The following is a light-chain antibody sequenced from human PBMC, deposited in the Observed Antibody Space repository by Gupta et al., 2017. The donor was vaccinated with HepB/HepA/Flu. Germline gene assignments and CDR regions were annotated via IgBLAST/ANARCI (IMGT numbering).Light chain of an antibody. J-gene: IGKJ1*01. V-gene: IGKV1-39*01. CDR1: QSINNF. CDR3: QQGYNTPLT. CDR2: AAS. Sequence: DLQMTQSPSSLSDSVGDRVTITCRASQSINNFLNWYQQKLGQAPKLLIYAASSLQSGVPSRFSGSGSGTDFTLTISSLQPEDVATYYCQQGYNTPLTFGQGTKVEIK.